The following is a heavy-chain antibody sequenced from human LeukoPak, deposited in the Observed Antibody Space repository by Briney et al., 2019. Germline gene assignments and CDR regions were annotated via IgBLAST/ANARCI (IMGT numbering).Heavy chain of an antibody. CDR1: GGSFSGYY. Sequence: SETLSLTCAVYGGSFSGYYWSWIRQPPGKGLEWIGEINHSGSTHYNPSLKSRVTISVDTSKNQFSLKLSSVTAADTAVYYCAGDVVVPAAVDWFDPWGQGTLVTVSS. CDR3: AGDVVVPAAVDWFDP. V-gene: IGHV4-34*01. CDR2: INHSGST. D-gene: IGHD2-2*01. J-gene: IGHJ5*02.